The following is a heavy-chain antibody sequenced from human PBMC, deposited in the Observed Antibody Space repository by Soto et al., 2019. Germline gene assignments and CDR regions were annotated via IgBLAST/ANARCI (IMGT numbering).Heavy chain of an antibody. D-gene: IGHD6-13*01. V-gene: IGHV3-30-3*01. CDR1: GFTFSSYA. J-gene: IGHJ6*02. Sequence: GGSLRLSCAASGFTFSSYAMHWVRQAPGKGLEWVAVISYDGSNKYYADSVKGRFTTSRDNSKNTLYLQMNSLRAEDTAVYYCAKASAGTYYYGMDVWGQGTTVTVSS. CDR3: AKASAGTYYYGMDV. CDR2: ISYDGSNK.